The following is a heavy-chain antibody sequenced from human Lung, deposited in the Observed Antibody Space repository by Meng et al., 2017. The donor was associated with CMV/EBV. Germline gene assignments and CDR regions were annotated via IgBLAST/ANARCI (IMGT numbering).Heavy chain of an antibody. CDR3: ASPLGILGIVDL. CDR2: IYYSGST. CDR1: GGSISSSSYY. V-gene: IGHV4-39*01. Sequence: QQQLEASAPGLVNPPAPLPPSCTAAGGSISSSSYYWGWSRQPPGKGLGWIGSIYYSGSTYYNPSLKSRVTISVDTSKNQFSLKLSSVTAADTAVYYGASPLGILGIVDLWGRGTLVTVFS. J-gene: IGHJ2*01. D-gene: IGHD7-27*01.